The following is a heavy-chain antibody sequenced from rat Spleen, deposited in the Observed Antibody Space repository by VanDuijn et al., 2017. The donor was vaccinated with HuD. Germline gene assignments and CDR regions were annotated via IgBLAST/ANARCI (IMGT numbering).Heavy chain of an antibody. V-gene: IGHV5-20*01. J-gene: IGHJ1*01. CDR2: ISYDGRTT. D-gene: IGHD2-2*01. Sequence: EVQLVESDGGLVQPGRSLKLSCAASGFTFSDYYMAWVRQAPTKGLEWVATISYDGRTTYYRNSVRGRFIISRDDAKSTLYLQMDSLRSADTATYYCTRAGYLRDWYFDFWGPGTMVTVSS. CDR1: GFTFSDYY. CDR3: TRAGYLRDWYFDF.